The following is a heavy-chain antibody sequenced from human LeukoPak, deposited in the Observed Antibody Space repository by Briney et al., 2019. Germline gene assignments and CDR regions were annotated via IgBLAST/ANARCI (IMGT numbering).Heavy chain of an antibody. V-gene: IGHV3-30-3*01. CDR1: GFTFSAYA. D-gene: IGHD4-17*01. Sequence: GGSLRLSCAASGFTFSAYAMHWVRQAPGKGLESVAIIAYDVNIKYQADSVKGRFTISRDDSKNTLYLQMNSLRAEDTAVYYCARDRSGDSRVYYFDYWGQGTLVTVSS. J-gene: IGHJ4*02. CDR3: ARDRSGDSRVYYFDY. CDR2: IAYDVNIK.